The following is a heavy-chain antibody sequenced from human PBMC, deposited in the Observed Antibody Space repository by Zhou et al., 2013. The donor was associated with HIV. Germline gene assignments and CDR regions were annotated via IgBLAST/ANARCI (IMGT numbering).Heavy chain of an antibody. CDR2: ININNGTI. CDR1: GYMFNTHG. D-gene: IGHD3-3*01. J-gene: IGHJ4*02. Sequence: QVQLVQSGPEVTKPGASVKVSCKASGYMFNTHGISWVRQAPGQGLEWVGWININNGTINYAQKFQGRVNLTTDTSTSTVYMELGSLRSDDTAVYFCAREQAVLRFLGSPPRYLDTWGQGTPVTVSS. V-gene: IGHV1-18*01. CDR3: AREQAVLRFLGSPPRYLDT.